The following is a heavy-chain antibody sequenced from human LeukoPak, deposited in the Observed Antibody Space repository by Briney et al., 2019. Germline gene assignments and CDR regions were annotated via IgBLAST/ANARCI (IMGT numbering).Heavy chain of an antibody. J-gene: IGHJ4*02. V-gene: IGHV3-23*01. D-gene: IGHD3-22*01. CDR1: GFTFSSYT. CDR2: ITTSDGNT. Sequence: GGSLRLSCAASGFTFSSYTMSWVRQAPGKGLEWVSTITTSDGNTYYADSVKGRFTISRDNSKNTLYLQMNSLRAEDTALYYCAKSSYYDTSGSYREYYFDYWGQGALVTVSS. CDR3: AKSSYYDTSGSYREYYFDY.